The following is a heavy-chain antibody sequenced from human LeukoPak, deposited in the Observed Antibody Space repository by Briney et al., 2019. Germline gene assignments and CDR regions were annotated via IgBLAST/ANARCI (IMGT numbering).Heavy chain of an antibody. CDR2: IYWNDDK. D-gene: IGHD2-2*01. CDR3: AHRIHCSSTSCPHSLFDY. J-gene: IGHJ4*02. CDR1: GFSLSTSGVG. V-gene: IGHV2-5*01. Sequence: SGPTLVNPTQTLTLTCTFSGFSLSTSGVGVGWIRQPPGKALEWLALIYWNDDKRYSPSLKSRLTITKDTSKNQVVLTMTNMDPVDTATYYCAHRIHCSSTSCPHSLFDYWAQGTLVTVSS.